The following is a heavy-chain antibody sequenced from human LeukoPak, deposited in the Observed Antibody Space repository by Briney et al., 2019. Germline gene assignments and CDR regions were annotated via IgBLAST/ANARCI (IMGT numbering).Heavy chain of an antibody. Sequence: PSETLSLTCTVSGGSISSYYWSWVRQAPGKGLEWVSAISGSGGSTYYADSVKGRFTISRDNSKNTLYLQMNSLRAEDTAVYYCAKDLGTMVRGPIDYWGQGTLVTVSS. J-gene: IGHJ4*02. CDR3: AKDLGTMVRGPIDY. CDR2: ISGSGGST. CDR1: GGSISSYY. D-gene: IGHD3-10*01. V-gene: IGHV3-23*01.